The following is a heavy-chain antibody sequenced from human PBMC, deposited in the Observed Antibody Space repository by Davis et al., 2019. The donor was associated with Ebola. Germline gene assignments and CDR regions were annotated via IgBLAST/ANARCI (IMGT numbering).Heavy chain of an antibody. Sequence: SLKISCAASGFTFEDYAMHWVRQAPGKGLEWVSGISWKSISIGYADSVKGRFTISRDNAKDSLYLQMNSLRVEDTALYYCAKDFQGIGVAVSYFDSWGQGTLVTVSS. D-gene: IGHD6-19*01. CDR1: GFTFEDYA. CDR3: AKDFQGIGVAVSYFDS. CDR2: ISWKSISI. V-gene: IGHV3-9*01. J-gene: IGHJ4*02.